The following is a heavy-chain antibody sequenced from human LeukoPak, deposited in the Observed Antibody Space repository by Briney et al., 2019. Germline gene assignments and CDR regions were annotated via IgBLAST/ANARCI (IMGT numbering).Heavy chain of an antibody. CDR1: GFTFCTYS. CDR2: ISCSTSYI. J-gene: IGHJ5*02. V-gene: IGHV3-21*01. Sequence: GGSVTLSCAACGFTFCTYSMKWLRQAPGKGRVGVTSISCSTSYIYYADSVKGRFTISRDYAKNLLYLQMNSLRAEDRAVYCCARGVVVAANGAYWFDPWGEGTLVTVPS. D-gene: IGHD2-15*01. CDR3: ARGVVVAANGAYWFDP.